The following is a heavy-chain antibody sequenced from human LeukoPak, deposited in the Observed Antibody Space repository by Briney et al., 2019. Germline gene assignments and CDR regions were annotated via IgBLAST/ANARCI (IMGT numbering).Heavy chain of an antibody. CDR1: GGSVSSYY. CDR3: ARHGTISSESYFDY. Sequence: PSETLSLTCSVSGGSVSSYYWSWIRQSPGKGLEWIGYIHNSGRTNYNPSLKSRVTRFVDTSKNQVSLRLSSVTAADTAVYYCARHGTISSESYFDYWGQGALVTVSS. V-gene: IGHV4-59*08. D-gene: IGHD1-14*01. J-gene: IGHJ4*02. CDR2: IHNSGRT.